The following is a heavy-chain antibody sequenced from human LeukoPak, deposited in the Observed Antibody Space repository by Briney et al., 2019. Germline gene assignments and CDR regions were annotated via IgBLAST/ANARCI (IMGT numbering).Heavy chain of an antibody. CDR2: ISAYNGNT. V-gene: IGHV1-18*01. J-gene: IGHJ5*02. Sequence: ASVKVSCKASGYTFTSYGISWVRQAPGQGLEWMGWISAYNGNTNYAQKLQGRVTMTTDTSTSTAYMELRRLRSDDTAVYYCARDLVGYSSRWFVRWGQGTLVTVSS. D-gene: IGHD6-19*01. CDR1: GYTFTSYG. CDR3: ARDLVGYSSRWFVR.